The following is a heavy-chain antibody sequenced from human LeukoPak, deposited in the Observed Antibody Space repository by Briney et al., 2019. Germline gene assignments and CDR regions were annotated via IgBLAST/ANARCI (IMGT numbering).Heavy chain of an antibody. D-gene: IGHD3-22*01. CDR3: AASGYYDSSGYYSFDY. J-gene: IGHJ4*02. V-gene: IGHV1-18*01. CDR1: DYTFTSYG. CDR2: ISAYNGNT. Sequence: ASVRVSCKASDYTFTSYGISWVRQAPGQGLEWMGWISAYNGNTNYAQNLQVRVTMTTDTSTSTAYMELRSLRSDDTAVYYCAASGYYDSSGYYSFDYWGQGTLVTVSS.